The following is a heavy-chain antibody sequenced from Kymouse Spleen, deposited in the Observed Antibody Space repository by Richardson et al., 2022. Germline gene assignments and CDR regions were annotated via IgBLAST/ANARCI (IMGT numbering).Heavy chain of an antibody. CDR1: GGSISSSNW. CDR3: ARDRDTMVRGVLLLLRYGR. Sequence: QVQLQESGPGLVKPSGTLSLTCAVSGGSISSSNWWSWVRQPPGKGLEWIGEIYHSGSTNYNPSLKSRVTISVDKSKNQFSLKLSSVTAADTAVYYCARDRDTMVRGVLLLLRYGRLGPRDHGHRLL. D-gene: IGHD3-10*01. CDR2: IYHSGST. J-gene: IGHJ6*02. V-gene: IGHV4-4*02.